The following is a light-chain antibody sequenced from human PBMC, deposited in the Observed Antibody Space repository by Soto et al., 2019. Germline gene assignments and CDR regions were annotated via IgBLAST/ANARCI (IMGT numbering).Light chain of an antibody. CDR1: QSVSSY. Sequence: EIVMTQSPVTLSVSPGEGATLSCRASQSVSSYLAWYQHKRGQAPRLLIYGASTRATGIPVRFSGSGSGTEFTLTISSLQSEDFAVYYCQQYSNWPLLTFGHGTRLEIK. CDR3: QQYSNWPLLT. V-gene: IGKV3-15*01. CDR2: GAS. J-gene: IGKJ5*01.